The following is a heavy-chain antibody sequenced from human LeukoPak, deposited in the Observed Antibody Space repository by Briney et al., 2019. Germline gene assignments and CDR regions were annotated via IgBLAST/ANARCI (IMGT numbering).Heavy chain of an antibody. CDR3: ARAGEGFDT. V-gene: IGHV3-30-3*01. Sequence: GGSLRLSCAASGFTFSSYAMHWVRQAPGKGLEWVAVISYDGSNKYYADSVKGRFTISRDNSKNTLYLQMNSLRAEDTAIYYCARAGEGFDTWGQGTKVTVSS. J-gene: IGHJ3*02. CDR2: ISYDGSNK. D-gene: IGHD3-10*01. CDR1: GFTFSSYA.